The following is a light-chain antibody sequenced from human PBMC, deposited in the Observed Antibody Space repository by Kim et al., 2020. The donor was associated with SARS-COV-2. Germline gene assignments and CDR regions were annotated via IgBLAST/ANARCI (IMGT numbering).Light chain of an antibody. CDR2: DAS. J-gene: IGKJ5*01. CDR1: QGISTW. CDR3: QQANNFPVT. V-gene: IGKV1-12*01. Sequence: IQMTQSPSSVSASVGDSVTITCRASQGISTWLAWYQQKPGKAPKLLIYDASGLQSGVSSRFSGSGSGTDFTLTINTLQPEDSATYYCQQANNFPVTFGQGTRLEIK.